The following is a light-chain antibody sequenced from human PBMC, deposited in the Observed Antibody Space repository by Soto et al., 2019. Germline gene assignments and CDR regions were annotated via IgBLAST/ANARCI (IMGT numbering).Light chain of an antibody. CDR2: GAS. CDR1: QSVSRNY. Sequence: SVLTQYPGTQSLSPGERATLSSRPRQSVSRNYLAWYQQTPGQAPRLLIYGASSRATGVPDRFSGTGSGTDFTLTISRLEPEDFALYYCQQYCSSPLTFGGGTKVDIK. CDR3: QQYCSSPLT. J-gene: IGKJ4*01. V-gene: IGKV3-20*01.